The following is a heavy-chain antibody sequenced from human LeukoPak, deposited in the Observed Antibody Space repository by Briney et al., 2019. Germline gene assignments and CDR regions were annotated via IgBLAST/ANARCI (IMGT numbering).Heavy chain of an antibody. V-gene: IGHV3-74*01. D-gene: IGHD3-3*01. CDR1: GFSFSNAW. CDR3: AKDHYWSIDY. J-gene: IGHJ4*02. Sequence: PGGSLRLSCVVSGFSFSNAWMNWVRHAPGQGLVWVSRIKGDGISTNYADSVKGRFTISRDIAKNTLYLQMNSLRAEDTGVYYCAKDHYWSIDYWGRGTLATVSS. CDR2: IKGDGIST.